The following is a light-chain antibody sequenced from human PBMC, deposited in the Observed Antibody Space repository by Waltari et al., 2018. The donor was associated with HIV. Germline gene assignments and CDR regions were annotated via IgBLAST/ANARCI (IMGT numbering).Light chain of an antibody. CDR3: VLYMGSGIVV. Sequence: QTVVTQEPSFSVSPGGTVTLPCGLSSGPVSTSYYPSWYQQTPGQAPRTLIYSTNTRSSGVPDRFSGSILGNKAALTITGAQADDESDYYCVLYMGSGIVVFGGGTKLTVL. J-gene: IGLJ2*01. CDR2: STN. CDR1: SGPVSTSYY. V-gene: IGLV8-61*01.